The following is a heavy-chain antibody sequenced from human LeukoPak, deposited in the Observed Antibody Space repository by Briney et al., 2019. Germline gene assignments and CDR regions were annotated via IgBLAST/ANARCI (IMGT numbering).Heavy chain of an antibody. J-gene: IGHJ4*02. Sequence: GECLKISCKGSGYSFTNYWIGWVRQMPGKGLEWMGIIYPDDSDTRYSPSFQGQVTISADKSISTAYLQWSSLKAPDNAMYYCARPGTYYYGSGSYYTYFDYWGQGTLVTVSS. D-gene: IGHD3-10*01. CDR1: GYSFTNYW. CDR2: IYPDDSDT. CDR3: ARPGTYYYGSGSYYTYFDY. V-gene: IGHV5-51*01.